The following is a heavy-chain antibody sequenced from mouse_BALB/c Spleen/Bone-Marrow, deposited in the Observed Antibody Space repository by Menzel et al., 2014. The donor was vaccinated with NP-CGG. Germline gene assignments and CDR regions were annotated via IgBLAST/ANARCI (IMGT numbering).Heavy chain of an antibody. CDR2: IRNKANGYTT. V-gene: IGHV7-3*02. D-gene: IGHD2-3*01. CDR1: GFTFTDYY. Sequence: EVKLEESGGGLVQPGGSLRLSCATSGFTFTDYYMSWVRQPPGKALEWLGFIRNKANGYTTEYSASVKGRFTISRDNSQSILYLQMNTLRAEDSATYYCARDEGLLQFTYWGQGTLVTVSA. J-gene: IGHJ3*01. CDR3: ARDEGLLQFTY.